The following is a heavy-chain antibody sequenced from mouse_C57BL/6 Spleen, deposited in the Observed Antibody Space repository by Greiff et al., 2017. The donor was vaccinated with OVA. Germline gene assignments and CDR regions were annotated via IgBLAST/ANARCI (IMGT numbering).Heavy chain of an antibody. CDR1: GYTFTSYW. J-gene: IGHJ1*03. CDR2: IDPSDSET. Sequence: VQLQQSGAELVRPGSSVKLSCKASGYTFTSYWMHWVKQRPIQGLEWIGNIDPSDSETHYNQKFKDKATLTVDKSSSTAYMQLSSLTSEDSAVYYCARGGTVVATGYFDVWGTGTTVTVSS. D-gene: IGHD1-1*01. CDR3: ARGGTVVATGYFDV. V-gene: IGHV1-52*01.